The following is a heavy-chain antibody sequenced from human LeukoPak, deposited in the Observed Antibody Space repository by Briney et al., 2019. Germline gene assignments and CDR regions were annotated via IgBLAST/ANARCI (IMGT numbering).Heavy chain of an antibody. CDR1: GSFISSGGYS. Sequence: SQTLSLTCAVSGSFISSGGYSWSWIRQPPGKGLECIGYIYQSGSTYYNPSLKSRVTISPDRSKNQFSLKLSSVTAADTAVYYCARGGRYFDWPYFDYWGQGTLVTVSS. J-gene: IGHJ4*02. CDR2: IYQSGST. D-gene: IGHD3-9*01. CDR3: ARGGRYFDWPYFDY. V-gene: IGHV4-30-2*01.